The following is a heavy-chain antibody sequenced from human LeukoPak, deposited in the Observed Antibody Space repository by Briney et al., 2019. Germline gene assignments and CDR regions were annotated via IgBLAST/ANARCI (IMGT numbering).Heavy chain of an antibody. J-gene: IGHJ6*02. CDR2: IIPIFGTA. D-gene: IGHD6-19*01. V-gene: IGHV1-69*13. CDR1: GGTFSSYA. Sequence: GASVKVSCKASGGTFSSYAISWVRQAPGQGLEWMGGIIPIFGTANYAQKFQGRVTITADESTSTAYMELSSLRSEDTAVYYCAGGWEYSSGWPYGMDVWGQGTTVTVSS. CDR3: AGGWEYSSGWPYGMDV.